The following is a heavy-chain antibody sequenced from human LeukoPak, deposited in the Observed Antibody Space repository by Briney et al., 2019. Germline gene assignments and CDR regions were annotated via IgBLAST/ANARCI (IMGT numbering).Heavy chain of an antibody. Sequence: GGSLRLSCAASGFTFSSYWMSWVRQAPGKGLEWVANIKQDGSEKYYVDSVKGRFTISRDNAKNTLYLQMNSLRAEDTAVYYCARAYCSGGSCYSLRWFDPWGQGTLVTVSS. CDR3: ARAYCSGGSCYSLRWFDP. V-gene: IGHV3-7*01. CDR2: IKQDGSEK. D-gene: IGHD2-15*01. J-gene: IGHJ5*02. CDR1: GFTFSSYW.